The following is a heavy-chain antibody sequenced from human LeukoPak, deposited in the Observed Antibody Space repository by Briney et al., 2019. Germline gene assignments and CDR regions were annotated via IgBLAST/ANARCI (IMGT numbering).Heavy chain of an antibody. V-gene: IGHV4-61*02. D-gene: IGHD2-2*01. CDR3: ARSVVPAAYYYMDV. Sequence: SETLSLTCTVSGGSISSGSYYWRCIRQPAGKGREWIARIYTSGSTNYNPSLKSRVTISVDTSKNQFSLKLSSVTAADTAVYYCARSVVPAAYYYMDVWGKGTTVTVSS. CDR2: IYTSGST. CDR1: GGSISSGSYY. J-gene: IGHJ6*03.